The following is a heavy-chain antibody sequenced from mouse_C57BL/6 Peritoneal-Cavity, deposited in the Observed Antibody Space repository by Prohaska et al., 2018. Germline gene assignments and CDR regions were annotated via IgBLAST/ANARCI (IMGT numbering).Heavy chain of an antibody. D-gene: IGHD2-5*01. V-gene: IGHV6-3*01. J-gene: IGHJ3*01. CDR1: GFTFSNYW. CDR3: TGTYYSNSVFAY. CDR2: IRLKSDNYAT. Sequence: EVKLEESGGGLVQPGGSMKLSCVASGFTFSNYWMNWVRQSPEKGLEWVAQIRLKSDNYATEYAESVKGRFTSSRDDSKSSVYLQINNLRAEDTGIYSCTGTYYSNSVFAYWGQGTLVTVSA.